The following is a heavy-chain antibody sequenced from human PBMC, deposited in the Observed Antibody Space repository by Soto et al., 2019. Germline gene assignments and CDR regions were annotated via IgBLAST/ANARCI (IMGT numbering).Heavy chain of an antibody. Sequence: ASVKVSCKASGYTFTSYAMHWVRQAPGQRLEWMGWINAGNGNTKYSQKFQGRVTITRDTSASTAYMELSSLRSEDTAVYYCARDARGGEASLDNWGKGTLVTVAS. CDR1: GYTFTSYA. J-gene: IGHJ4*02. CDR2: INAGNGNT. V-gene: IGHV1-3*01. D-gene: IGHD3-16*01. CDR3: ARDARGGEASLDN.